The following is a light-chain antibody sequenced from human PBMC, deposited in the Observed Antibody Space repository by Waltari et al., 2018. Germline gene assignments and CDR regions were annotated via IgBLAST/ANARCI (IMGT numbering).Light chain of an antibody. J-gene: IGLJ2*01. V-gene: IGLV2-14*01. Sequence: QSALTQPASVSGSPGQSITISCTGTSSDVGGYNYVSWYQQHPGKAPTLMIYDVSRRPSGVSNRFSGSKSGNTASLTISGLQAEDEAHYYCNSYASNSNGLFGGGTKLTIL. CDR1: SSDVGGYNY. CDR3: NSYASNSNGL. CDR2: DVS.